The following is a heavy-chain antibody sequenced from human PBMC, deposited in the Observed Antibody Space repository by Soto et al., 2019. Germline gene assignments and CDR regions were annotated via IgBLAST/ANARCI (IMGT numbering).Heavy chain of an antibody. V-gene: IGHV4-39*07. J-gene: IGHJ5*02. CDR2: IYYSGST. CDR3: ARDLGAPGRWFDP. CDR1: GGSISSSSYY. Sequence: SETLSLSCTVSGGSISSSSYYWGWIRQPPGKGLEWIGSIYYSGSTYYNPSLKSRVTISVDTSKNQFSLKLSSVTAADTAVYYCARDLGAPGRWFDPWGQGTLVTVSS.